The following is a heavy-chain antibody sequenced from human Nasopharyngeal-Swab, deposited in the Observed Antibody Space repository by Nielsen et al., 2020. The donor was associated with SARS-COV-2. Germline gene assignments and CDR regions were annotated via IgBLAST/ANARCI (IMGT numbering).Heavy chain of an antibody. D-gene: IGHD3-9*01. V-gene: IGHV1-69*06. CDR3: ARDTSVLRYFDWLSHAFDI. Sequence: WVRQAPGQGLEWMGGIIPIFGTANYAQKFQGRVTITADKSTSTAYMELSSLRSEDTAVYYCARDTSVLRYFDWLSHAFDIWGQGTMVTVSS. J-gene: IGHJ3*02. CDR2: IIPIFGTA.